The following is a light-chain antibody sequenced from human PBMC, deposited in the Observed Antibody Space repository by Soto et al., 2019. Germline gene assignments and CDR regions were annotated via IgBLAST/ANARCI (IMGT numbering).Light chain of an antibody. Sequence: EIVMTQSPATLSLSPGERATLSCRASQSVSSSYLSWYQQKPGQAPRLPIYGASTRATGIPARFSGSGSGTDFTLTISSLQPEDFAVYYCQQDYNLPRTFGQGTKVDIK. CDR1: QSVSSSY. V-gene: IGKV3D-7*01. CDR3: QQDYNLPRT. CDR2: GAS. J-gene: IGKJ1*01.